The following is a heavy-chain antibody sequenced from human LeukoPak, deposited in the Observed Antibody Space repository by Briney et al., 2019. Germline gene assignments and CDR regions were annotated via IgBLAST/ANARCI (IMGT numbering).Heavy chain of an antibody. CDR1: VFTFSRFT. CDR2: ISGSSTYI. CDR3: ARSCAGDCFYSHHYYFDY. V-gene: IGHV3-21*01. D-gene: IGHD2-21*02. J-gene: IGHJ4*02. Sequence: GGSLRLSCAASVFTFSRFTSNWVRQAPGKGLEWVSSISGSSTYIYYADSVKGRFTISRDDAKNSLYLQMNSLRAEDTAVYYCARSCAGDCFYSHHYYFDYWGQGSLVTVSS.